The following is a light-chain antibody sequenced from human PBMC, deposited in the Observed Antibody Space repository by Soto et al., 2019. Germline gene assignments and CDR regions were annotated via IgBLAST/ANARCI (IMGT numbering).Light chain of an antibody. V-gene: IGKV3-11*01. CDR1: QSVSNY. CDR3: QQRSNWPLT. J-gene: IGKJ3*01. CDR2: DAS. Sequence: EIVLTHSPATLFLSPGERATLSCRASQSVSNYLGWYQQKPGQAPRLLIYDASNRATGIPARFSGSGSGTDFTLTISSLEPEAFAVYYCQQRSNWPLTFGPGTKVDIK.